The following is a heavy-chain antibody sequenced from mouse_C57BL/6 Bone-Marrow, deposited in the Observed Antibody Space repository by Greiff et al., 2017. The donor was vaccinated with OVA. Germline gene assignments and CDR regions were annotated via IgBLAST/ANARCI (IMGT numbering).Heavy chain of an antibody. V-gene: IGHV1-81*01. J-gene: IGHJ2*01. D-gene: IGHD1-1*01. Sequence: VQLQQSGAELARPGASVKLSCKASGYTFTSYGISWVKQRTGQGLEWIGEIYPRSGNTYSNEKFKGKATLTADKSSSTAYMELRSLTSEDSAVFFGARLYYGSFDYFDYWGQGTTLTVSS. CDR2: IYPRSGNT. CDR3: ARLYYGSFDYFDY. CDR1: GYTFTSYG.